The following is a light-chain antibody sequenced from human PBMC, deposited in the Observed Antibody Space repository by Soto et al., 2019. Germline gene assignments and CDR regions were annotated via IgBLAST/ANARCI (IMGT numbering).Light chain of an antibody. CDR3: SSYTSSSNIPV. Sequence: QSALTQPASVSGSPGQSITISCTGTSSDVGGYNYVSWYQQHPGKAPKLMIYEVSNRPSGVSNRFSGSKSGNTASLTISGLQAEDEADYYCSSYTSSSNIPVFGGGTKVTVL. V-gene: IGLV2-14*01. CDR2: EVS. J-gene: IGLJ3*02. CDR1: SSDVGGYNY.